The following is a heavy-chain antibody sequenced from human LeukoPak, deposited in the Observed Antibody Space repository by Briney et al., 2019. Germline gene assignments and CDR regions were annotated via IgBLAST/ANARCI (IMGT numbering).Heavy chain of an antibody. CDR1: GFTFSSYA. CDR2: ISGSDGNT. CDR3: AKDTTVTTHWYFDL. J-gene: IGHJ2*01. V-gene: IGHV3-23*01. D-gene: IGHD4-17*01. Sequence: PGASLRLSCAASGFTFSSYAMSWVRQAPGKGLEWVSGISGSDGNTYYADSVKGRFSISRDNSKNTLYLQMNSLRAEDTAVYYCAKDTTVTTHWYFDLWGRGTLVTVSS.